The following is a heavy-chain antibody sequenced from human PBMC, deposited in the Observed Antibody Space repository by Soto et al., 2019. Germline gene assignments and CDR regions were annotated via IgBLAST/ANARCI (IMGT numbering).Heavy chain of an antibody. V-gene: IGHV1-69*12. J-gene: IGHJ6*02. CDR3: ARDKERQRLGGNYSYAMDI. CDR1: GGTFNTFA. D-gene: IGHD5-12*01. Sequence: QVQLVQSGAEVKKPGTSVKVSCKASGGTFNTFAISWVRQAPGQGFEWLGGIIPIFRTPNYAQKFQGRVTIIADESASNAYMELSSLRSEDTAVYYCARDKERQRLGGNYSYAMDIWGQGTTVTVSS. CDR2: IIPIFRTP.